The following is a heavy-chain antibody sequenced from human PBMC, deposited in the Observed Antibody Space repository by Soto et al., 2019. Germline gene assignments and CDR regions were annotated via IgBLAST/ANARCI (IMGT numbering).Heavy chain of an antibody. CDR3: VRSSFCTTTTCYNLGWFAP. CDR1: GFKFSDFV. CDR2: IWYDGSDK. Sequence: QVQLVESGGGVVQPGESLRLACVTSGFKFSDFVMQWVRQAPGKGLEWVAVIWYDGSDKYYADSVKGRFTISRDHSKSTLYLQMHSLRAEDTAVYYCVRSSFCTTTTCYNLGWFAPWGQGTLVTVSS. D-gene: IGHD2-2*02. J-gene: IGHJ5*02. V-gene: IGHV3-33*01.